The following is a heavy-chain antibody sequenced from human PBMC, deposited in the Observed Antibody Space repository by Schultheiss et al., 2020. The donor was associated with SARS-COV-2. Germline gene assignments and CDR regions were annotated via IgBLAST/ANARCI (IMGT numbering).Heavy chain of an antibody. CDR1: GFMFSNYA. V-gene: IGHV3-7*03. Sequence: GSLRLSCAASGFMFSNYAMSWVRQAPGKGLEWVANIKQDGSEKYYVDSVKGRFTISRDNAKNSLYLQMNSLRAEDTALYYCAKESYGMDVWGQGTTVTVSS. J-gene: IGHJ6*02. CDR2: IKQDGSEK. CDR3: AKESYGMDV.